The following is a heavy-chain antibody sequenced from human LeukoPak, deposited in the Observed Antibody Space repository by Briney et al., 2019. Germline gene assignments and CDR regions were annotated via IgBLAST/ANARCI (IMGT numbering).Heavy chain of an antibody. CDR1: GFTFSSYG. D-gene: IGHD2-2*01. J-gene: IGHJ4*02. CDR3: AKEGYCSSTSCYKGENFDY. V-gene: IGHV3-30*02. CDR2: IRYDGSNK. Sequence: GGSLRLSCAASGFTFSSYGMHWVRQAPGKGLEWVAFIRYDGSNKYYADSVKGRFTISRDNSKNTLYLQMNSLRAEDTAVYYCAKEGYCSSTSCYKGENFDYWGQGTLVTVSP.